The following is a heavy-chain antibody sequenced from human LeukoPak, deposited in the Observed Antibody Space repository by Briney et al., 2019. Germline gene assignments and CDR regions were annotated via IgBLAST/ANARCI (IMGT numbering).Heavy chain of an antibody. CDR2: INPNSGGT. Sequence: ASVTVSCTASGYTFTGYYMHWVRQAPGQGLEWMGWINPNSGGTNYAQKFQGWVTMTRDTSISTAYMELSRLRSDDTAVYYCARNYCSSTSCQGWDAFDIWGQGTMVTVSS. V-gene: IGHV1-2*04. D-gene: IGHD2-2*01. CDR3: ARNYCSSTSCQGWDAFDI. CDR1: GYTFTGYY. J-gene: IGHJ3*02.